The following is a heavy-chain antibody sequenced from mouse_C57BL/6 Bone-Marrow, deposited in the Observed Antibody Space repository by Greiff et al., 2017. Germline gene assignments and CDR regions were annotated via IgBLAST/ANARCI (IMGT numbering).Heavy chain of an antibody. CDR2: INSDGGST. V-gene: IGHV5-2*01. J-gene: IGHJ4*01. D-gene: IGHD2-5*01. Sequence: EVQVVESGGGLVQPGASLKLSCESNEYEFPSHDMSWVRKTPEKRLELVAAINSDGGSTYYPETMERRSIISRDNTKKTLYLQMISLRSEDTALYYCARSNCGAMDYWGQGASVTVSS. CDR1: EYEFPSHD. CDR3: ARSNCGAMDY.